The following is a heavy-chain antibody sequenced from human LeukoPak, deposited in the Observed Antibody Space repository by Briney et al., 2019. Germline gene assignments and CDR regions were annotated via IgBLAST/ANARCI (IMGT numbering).Heavy chain of an antibody. Sequence: GASVKVSCKASGGTFISYAISWVRQARGQGLEWRGGIIPIFGTANYAQKFQGRVTITTDESTSTAYMELSSLRSEDTAVYYCARVGYGGGAFDIWGQGTMVTVSS. J-gene: IGHJ3*02. D-gene: IGHD6-13*01. V-gene: IGHV1-69*05. CDR1: GGTFISYA. CDR3: ARVGYGGGAFDI. CDR2: IIPIFGTA.